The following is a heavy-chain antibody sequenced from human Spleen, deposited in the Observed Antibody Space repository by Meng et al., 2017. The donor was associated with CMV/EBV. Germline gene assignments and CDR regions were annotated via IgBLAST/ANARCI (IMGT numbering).Heavy chain of an antibody. CDR3: VREVLTVRDNGLDV. J-gene: IGHJ6*02. V-gene: IGHV1-69*10. CDR1: GGSFSSHG. Sequence: SVKVSCKASGGSFSSHGLSWVRQAPGQGLEWMGGTIPILGTINYAQRFQGRVTMTRDTSTSTLYMELSSLKSEDTAVYYCVREVLTVRDNGLDVWGQGTMVTVSS. CDR2: TIPILGTI. D-gene: IGHD3-10*01.